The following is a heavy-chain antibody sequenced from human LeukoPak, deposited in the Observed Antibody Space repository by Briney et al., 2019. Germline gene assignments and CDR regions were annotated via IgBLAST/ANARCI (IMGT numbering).Heavy chain of an antibody. CDR3: ARGLDTYKSGID. V-gene: IGHV4-34*01. J-gene: IGHJ4*02. Sequence: PSETLSLTCGVYGGSFSGFCCTWIRQPPGKGLEWIGEIHPSGSTNYNPSLMSRVTMSLDTSKNQFSLKLTSVTAADTAVYFCARGLDTYKSGIDWGQGTLVTVSS. CDR2: IHPSGST. CDR1: GGSFSGFC. D-gene: IGHD3-3*01.